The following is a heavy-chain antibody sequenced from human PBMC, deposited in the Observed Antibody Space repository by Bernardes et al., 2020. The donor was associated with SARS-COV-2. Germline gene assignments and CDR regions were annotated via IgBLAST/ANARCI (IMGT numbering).Heavy chain of an antibody. CDR3: AREEGYVLGLSYHYYGMDV. V-gene: IGHV3-74*03. D-gene: IGHD5-12*01. CDR1: GFTVRVYW. J-gene: IGHJ6*02. CDR2: VNSDGSRI. Sequence: GGSLGLSCAASGFTVRVYWMHWVRQAPGKGLVWVARVNSDGSRITYADSVKGRFTISRDNAKNTLYLQMNSLRAEETAVYYCAREEGYVLGLSYHYYGMDVWGQGTTVTVSS.